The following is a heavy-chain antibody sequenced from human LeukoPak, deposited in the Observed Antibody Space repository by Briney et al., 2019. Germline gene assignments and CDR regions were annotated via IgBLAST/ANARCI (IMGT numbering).Heavy chain of an antibody. V-gene: IGHV4-34*01. CDR2: INHSGST. CDR3: ARESTMVRGVIWARRKIDY. D-gene: IGHD3-10*01. Sequence: SETLSLTCAVYGGSFSGYYWSWIRQPPGKGLEWIGEINHSGSTNYNPSLKSRVTISVDTSKNQFSLKLSSVTAADTAVYYCARESTMVRGVIWARRKIDYWGQGTLVTVSS. CDR1: GGSFSGYY. J-gene: IGHJ4*02.